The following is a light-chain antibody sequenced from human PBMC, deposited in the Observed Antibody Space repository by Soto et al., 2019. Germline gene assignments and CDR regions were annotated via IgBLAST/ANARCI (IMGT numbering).Light chain of an antibody. V-gene: IGLV2-14*01. J-gene: IGLJ1*01. CDR2: EVS. CDR3: SSYRTGGTSV. Sequence: QPPPSHLPPVRDSHGQSIAISCTGTISSVGGYNYVSWYQRLPGKAPKLLISEVSNRPSGVSHRFSGYKYRNTASLTISGLQAEDEADYYCSSYRTGGTSVFGTGNRVT. CDR1: ISSVGGYNY.